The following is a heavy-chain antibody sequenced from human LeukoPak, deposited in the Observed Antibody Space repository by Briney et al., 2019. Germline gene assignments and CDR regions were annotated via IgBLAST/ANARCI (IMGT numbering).Heavy chain of an antibody. Sequence: ASVKVSCKASGYTFTSYYMHWVRQAPGQGLEWMGIINPSGGSTSYAQKFQGRVTMTRDTSISTAYMELSRLRSDDTAVYYCARGLRYYYGSGSYIYWGQGTLVTVSS. V-gene: IGHV1-46*01. J-gene: IGHJ4*02. CDR1: GYTFTSYY. CDR2: INPSGGST. D-gene: IGHD3-10*01. CDR3: ARGLRYYYGSGSYIY.